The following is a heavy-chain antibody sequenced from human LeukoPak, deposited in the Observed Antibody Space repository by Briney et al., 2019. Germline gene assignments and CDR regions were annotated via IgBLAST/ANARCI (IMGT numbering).Heavy chain of an antibody. V-gene: IGHV3-23*01. CDR2: ISGSGDNT. CDR1: GFTFSSYA. Sequence: GGSLRLSCAASGFTFSSYAMSWVRQAPGKGLEWVSGISGSGDNTYYADSVKGRFTISRDNSKNTLYVQVNSLGTEDTAAYYCAKGSYYDSSGSFYFDYWGQETLVTVSS. J-gene: IGHJ4*02. CDR3: AKGSYYDSSGSFYFDY. D-gene: IGHD3-22*01.